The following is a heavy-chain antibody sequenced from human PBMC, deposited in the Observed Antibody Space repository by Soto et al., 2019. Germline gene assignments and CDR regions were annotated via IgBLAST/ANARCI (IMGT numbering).Heavy chain of an antibody. J-gene: IGHJ6*02. Sequence: PSETLSLTCTVSGGSISSYYWSRIRQPPGKGLEWIGYIYYSGSTNYNPSLKSRVTISVDTSKNQFSLKLSSATAADTAVYYCARDLRSYGKGGWYYYGMDVWGQGTTVTVSS. CDR3: ARDLRSYGKGGWYYYGMDV. CDR2: IYYSGST. CDR1: GGSISSYY. D-gene: IGHD5-18*01. V-gene: IGHV4-59*01.